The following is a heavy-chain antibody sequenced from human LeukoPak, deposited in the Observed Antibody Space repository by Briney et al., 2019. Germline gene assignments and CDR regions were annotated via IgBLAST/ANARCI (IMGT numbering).Heavy chain of an antibody. D-gene: IGHD3-3*01. CDR1: GYTFTGYY. J-gene: IGHJ3*02. Sequence: GASVKVSCKASGYTFTGYYMHWVRQAPGQGLEWMGWINPNSGGTNYAQKFQGRATMTRDTSISTAYMELSRLRSDDTAVYYCARDNPITIFGVVNFAFDIWGQGTVVTVSS. V-gene: IGHV1-2*02. CDR2: INPNSGGT. CDR3: ARDNPITIFGVVNFAFDI.